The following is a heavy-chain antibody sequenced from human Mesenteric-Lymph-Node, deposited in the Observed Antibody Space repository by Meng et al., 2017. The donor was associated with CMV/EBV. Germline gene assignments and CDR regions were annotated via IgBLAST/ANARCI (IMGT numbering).Heavy chain of an antibody. J-gene: IGHJ4*02. CDR3: ASGVLPPALDD. V-gene: IGHV1-2*02. Sequence: ASVKVSCKASGYTFSPYYIHWIRQAPGQGLEWMGYIIPNDGGTKYAPKFQGRVTMTRDMSISTAYMELSRLTSDDTALYYCASGVLPPALDDWGQGAMVTVAS. CDR1: GYTFSPYY. D-gene: IGHD2-2*01. CDR2: IIPNDGGT.